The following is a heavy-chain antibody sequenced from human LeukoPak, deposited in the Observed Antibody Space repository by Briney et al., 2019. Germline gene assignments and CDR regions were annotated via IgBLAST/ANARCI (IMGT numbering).Heavy chain of an antibody. Sequence: ASVKVSCRASGYTFPSYGTTWVRQAPGQGLEWMGWISVNNGNTNYAQNLQGRVTMTTDTSTGTAHMELKSLRSDDTAVYFCARRFSYGYNDYWGQGTLVTVSS. CDR2: ISVNNGNT. V-gene: IGHV1-18*01. D-gene: IGHD5-18*01. J-gene: IGHJ4*02. CDR1: GYTFPSYG. CDR3: ARRFSYGYNDY.